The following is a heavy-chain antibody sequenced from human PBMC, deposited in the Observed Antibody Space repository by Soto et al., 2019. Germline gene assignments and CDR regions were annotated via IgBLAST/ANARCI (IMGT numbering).Heavy chain of an antibody. J-gene: IGHJ4*02. CDR3: AKEWLHCLAY. Sequence: QVQLVESGGGVVQPGRSLRLSCAASGFTFSSYGMHWVRQAPGKGLESVAVISNDGSNKYYADSVRGRFTISRDNSKNTLYLQMNSLRAEDTAVYYCAKEWLHCLAYWGQGTLVTVSS. V-gene: IGHV3-30*18. D-gene: IGHD5-12*01. CDR2: ISNDGSNK. CDR1: GFTFSSYG.